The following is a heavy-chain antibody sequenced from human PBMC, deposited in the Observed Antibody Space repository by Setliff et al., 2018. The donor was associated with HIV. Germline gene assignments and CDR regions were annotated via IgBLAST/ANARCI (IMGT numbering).Heavy chain of an antibody. J-gene: IGHJ5*02. D-gene: IGHD3-16*02. Sequence: ASVKVSCKASGYNFTSYDINWVRQATGQGLEWMGWMNPNSGNTGYAQKFQGRVTMTRNTPISTAYLELSSLRSEDTAVYYWARGRGYDYVWGSYRLNWFDPWGHGTLVTVSS. CDR2: MNPNSGNT. V-gene: IGHV1-8*02. CDR3: ARGRGYDYVWGSYRLNWFDP. CDR1: GYNFTSYD.